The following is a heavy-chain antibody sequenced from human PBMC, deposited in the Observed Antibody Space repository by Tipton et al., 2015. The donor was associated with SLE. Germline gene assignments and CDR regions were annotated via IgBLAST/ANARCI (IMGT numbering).Heavy chain of an antibody. CDR3: ARAPTVTHAKWFDP. V-gene: IGHV4-61*09. CDR1: GGSISSGSYY. J-gene: IGHJ5*02. CDR2: IYTSGST. D-gene: IGHD4-17*01. Sequence: TLSLTCTVSGGSISSGSYYWSWIRQPAGKGLEWIGHIYTSGSTSYNPSLKSRVTISVDTSKNQFSLKLSSVTAADTAVYYCARAPTVTHAKWFDPWGQGTLVTVSS.